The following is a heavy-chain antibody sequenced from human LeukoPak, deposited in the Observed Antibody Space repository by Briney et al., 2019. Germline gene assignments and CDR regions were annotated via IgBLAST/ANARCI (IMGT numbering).Heavy chain of an antibody. Sequence: PGGSLRLSCAASGFTFSIYAMTWVRQAPGKGLEWVSGISGSGGSTYYADSVKGRFTISRDNSKNTLYLQMNSLRAEDTTVYYCARDHITGYWGQGTLVTVSS. CDR3: ARDHITGY. CDR1: GFTFSIYA. J-gene: IGHJ4*02. CDR2: ISGSGGST. D-gene: IGHD3-16*01. V-gene: IGHV3-23*01.